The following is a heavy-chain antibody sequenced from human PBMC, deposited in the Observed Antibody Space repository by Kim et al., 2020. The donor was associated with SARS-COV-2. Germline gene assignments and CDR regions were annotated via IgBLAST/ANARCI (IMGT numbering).Heavy chain of an antibody. Sequence: GGSLRLSCAASGFTFSSYAMHWVRQAPGKGLEWVAVISYDGSNKYYADSVKGRFTISRDNSKNTLYLQMNSLRAEDTAVYYCARGDGFAIDYWGQGTLVTVSS. CDR2: ISYDGSNK. CDR1: GFTFSSYA. D-gene: IGHD2-2*02. V-gene: IGHV3-30*04. CDR3: ARGDGFAIDY. J-gene: IGHJ4*02.